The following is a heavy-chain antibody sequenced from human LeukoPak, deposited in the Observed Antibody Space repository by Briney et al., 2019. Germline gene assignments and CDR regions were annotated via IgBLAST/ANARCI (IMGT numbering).Heavy chain of an antibody. CDR1: GGSISSYY. Sequence: SETLSLTCTVSGGSISSYYWSWIRQPAGKGLEWIGRIYTSGSTNYNPSLKSRVTMSVDTSKNQFSLKLSSVTAADTAVYYCARGGSGSTRVDSFRFDPWGQGTLVTVSS. CDR3: ARGGSGSTRVDSFRFDP. D-gene: IGHD3-10*01. V-gene: IGHV4-4*07. CDR2: IYTSGST. J-gene: IGHJ5*02.